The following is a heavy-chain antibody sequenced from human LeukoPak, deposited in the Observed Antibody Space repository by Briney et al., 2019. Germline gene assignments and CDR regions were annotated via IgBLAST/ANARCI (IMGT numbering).Heavy chain of an antibody. J-gene: IGHJ6*04. CDR2: IRTKTYAEAT. Sequence: GGSLRVSCTVSGYTFDDYALTWFRQAQGKGLEWVGFIRTKTYAEATEYAAPVKGRFTFSRDDSNSIAHLRMNSLKTEDTAVYYCSRGLRFPDVWGKGTTVTVSS. CDR3: SRGLRFPDV. CDR1: GYTFDDYA. D-gene: IGHD3-3*01. V-gene: IGHV3-49*03.